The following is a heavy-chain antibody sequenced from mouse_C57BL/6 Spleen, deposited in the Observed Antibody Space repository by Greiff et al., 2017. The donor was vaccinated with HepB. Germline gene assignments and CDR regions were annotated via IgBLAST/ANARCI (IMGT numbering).Heavy chain of an antibody. V-gene: IGHV3-6*01. Sequence: EVQRVESGPGLVKPSQSLSLTCSVTGYSITSGYYWNWIRQFPGNKLEWMGYISYDGSNNYNPSLKNRISITRDTSKNQFFLKLNSVTTEDTATYYCARDVITPYYFDYWGQGTTLTVSS. CDR3: ARDVITPYYFDY. D-gene: IGHD1-1*01. CDR2: ISYDGSN. CDR1: GYSITSGYY. J-gene: IGHJ2*01.